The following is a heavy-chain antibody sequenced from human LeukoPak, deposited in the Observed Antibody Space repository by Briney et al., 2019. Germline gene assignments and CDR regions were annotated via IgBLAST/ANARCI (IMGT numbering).Heavy chain of an antibody. CDR2: ISGSGGST. D-gene: IGHD2-21*01. Sequence: PGGSQRLSCAASGFTFSSYAMSWVRQAPGKGLEWVSAISGSGGSTYYADSVKGRFTISRDNSKNTLYLQMNSLRAEDTAVYYCAKDLGPYCGGDCPGEFDYWGQGTLVTVSP. CDR3: AKDLGPYCGGDCPGEFDY. V-gene: IGHV3-23*01. CDR1: GFTFSSYA. J-gene: IGHJ4*02.